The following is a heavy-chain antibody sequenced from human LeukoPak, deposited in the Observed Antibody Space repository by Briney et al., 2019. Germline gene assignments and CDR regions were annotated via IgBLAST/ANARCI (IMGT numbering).Heavy chain of an antibody. D-gene: IGHD7-27*01. Sequence: SVRVSCKASGGTFSSYAISWVRQAPGQGLEWMGGIIPIFGTANYAQKFQGWVTMTRDTSISTAYMELSRLRSDDTAVYYCARMNFWGFFDYWGQGTLVTVSS. CDR3: ARMNFWGFFDY. J-gene: IGHJ4*02. V-gene: IGHV1-69*05. CDR1: GGTFSSYA. CDR2: IIPIFGTA.